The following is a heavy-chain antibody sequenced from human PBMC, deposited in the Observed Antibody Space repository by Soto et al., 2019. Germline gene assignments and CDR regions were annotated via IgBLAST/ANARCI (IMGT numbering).Heavy chain of an antibody. J-gene: IGHJ4*02. CDR2: ISYDGSNK. CDR1: GFTFSSYG. V-gene: IGHV3-30*03. Sequence: QVQLVESGGGVVQSGRSLRLSCAASGFTFSSYGMHWVRQAPGKGLEWVAVISYDGSNKYYADSVKGRFTISRDNSKNTLYLQMNSLRAEDTAVYYCALEGRWGQGTLVTVSS. CDR3: ALEGR.